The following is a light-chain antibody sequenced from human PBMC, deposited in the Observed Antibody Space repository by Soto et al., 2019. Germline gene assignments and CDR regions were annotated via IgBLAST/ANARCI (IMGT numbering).Light chain of an antibody. J-gene: IGLJ7*01. Sequence: QSVLTQPSSASGTPGQRVTISCSGSSANIGSNTVNWFQQLPGRAPTLLLYNNNHRPSAVPYQFFCSKSGTSDSLYTSGLQSEDDADYYCAGSDDCLSGHVVFGGGTQLTVL. V-gene: IGLV1-44*01. CDR3: AGSDDCLSGHVV. CDR2: NNN. CDR1: SANIGSNT.